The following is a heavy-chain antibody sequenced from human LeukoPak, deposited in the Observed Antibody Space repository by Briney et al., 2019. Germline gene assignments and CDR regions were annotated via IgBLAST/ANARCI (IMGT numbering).Heavy chain of an antibody. V-gene: IGHV1-18*01. CDR3: ARHYGGNPLDAFDI. J-gene: IGHJ3*02. CDR2: ISAYNGNT. Sequence: ASVKVSCKASGYTFTSYGISWVRPAPGQGLEWMGWISAYNGNTNYAQKLQGRVTMTTDTSTSTAYMELRSLRSDDTAVYYCARHYGGNPLDAFDIWGQGTMVTVSS. D-gene: IGHD4-23*01. CDR1: GYTFTSYG.